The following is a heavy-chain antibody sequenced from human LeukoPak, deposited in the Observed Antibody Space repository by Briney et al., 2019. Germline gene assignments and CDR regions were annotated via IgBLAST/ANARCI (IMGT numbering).Heavy chain of an antibody. CDR2: ISSSSNYI. V-gene: IGHV3-21*01. CDR1: GFTFSSYS. Sequence: PGGSLRLSCAASGFTFSSYSMNWVRQAPGKGLEWVSSISSSSNYIYYADSVKGRFLISRDNAKNSLYLQMNSLRAEDTAVYYCARDTSYYYDSSGYYDWGQGTLVTVSS. J-gene: IGHJ4*02. CDR3: ARDTSYYYDSSGYYD. D-gene: IGHD3-22*01.